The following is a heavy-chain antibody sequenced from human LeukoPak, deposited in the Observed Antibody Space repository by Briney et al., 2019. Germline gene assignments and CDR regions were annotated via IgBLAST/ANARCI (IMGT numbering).Heavy chain of an antibody. V-gene: IGHV3-23*01. CDR1: GFTFSNYW. CDR2: ISGSGGST. Sequence: PGGSLRLSCAASGFTFSNYWMHWVRQAPGKGLEWVSAISGSGGSTYYADSVKGRFTISRDNSKNTLYLQMNSLRAEDTAVYYCAKGHRGLRPLDYWGQGTLVTVSS. CDR3: AKGHRGLRPLDY. D-gene: IGHD5-18*01. J-gene: IGHJ4*02.